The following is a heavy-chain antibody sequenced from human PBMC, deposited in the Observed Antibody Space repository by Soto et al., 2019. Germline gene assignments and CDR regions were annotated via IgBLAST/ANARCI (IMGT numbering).Heavy chain of an antibody. CDR2: IWYDGSNK. V-gene: IGHV3-33*01. CDR3: YALDV. J-gene: IGHJ6*02. CDR1: GFTFSSYG. Sequence: QVQLVESGGGVVQPGRSLRLSCAASGFTFSSYGMHWVRQAPGKGLEWVAVIWYDGSNKYYADSVKGRFTISRDNSKNTLYLQRNCLRAEDTAVYSCYALDVWGQGTTVTVSS.